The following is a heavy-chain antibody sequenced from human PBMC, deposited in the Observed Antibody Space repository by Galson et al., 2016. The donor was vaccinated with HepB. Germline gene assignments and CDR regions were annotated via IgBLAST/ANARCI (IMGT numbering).Heavy chain of an antibody. CDR3: AIGVKGAPVGAAGTLFYFDF. CDR2: TYYRSKWYY. CDR1: GDSVSSNSAT. V-gene: IGHV6-1*01. J-gene: IGHJ4*02. D-gene: IGHD6-13*01. Sequence: CAISGDSVSSNSATWDWIRQSPSRGLEWLGRTYYRSKWYYDYAVSLKGRISITPDTSTNQFSLQLESMTPEDSALYYCAIGVKGAPVGAAGTLFYFDFWALGTLVTVSS.